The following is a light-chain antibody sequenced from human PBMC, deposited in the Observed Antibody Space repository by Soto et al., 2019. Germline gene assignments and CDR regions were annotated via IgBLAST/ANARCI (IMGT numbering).Light chain of an antibody. J-gene: IGKJ1*01. CDR1: QSVSSN. CDR2: GAS. V-gene: IGKV3-15*01. CDR3: QQYNNWPLFT. Sequence: EIVMTQSPATLSVSPGERATLSCSASQSVSSNLAWYQQKPGQAPRLLIYGASTRATGIPARFSGSGSGTEFTLTISSLQSEDFAVYYCQQYNNWPLFTFGQGTRWIS.